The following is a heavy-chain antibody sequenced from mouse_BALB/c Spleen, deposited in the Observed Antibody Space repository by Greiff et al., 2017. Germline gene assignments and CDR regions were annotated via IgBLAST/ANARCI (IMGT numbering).Heavy chain of an antibody. CDR2: ISSGGSYT. Sequence: EVKLVESGGGLVKPGGSLKLSCAASGFTFSSYAMSWVRQSPEKRLEWVAEISSGGSYTYYPDTVTGRFTISRDNAKNTLYLEMSRLRSEDTAMYYCAGCDYDEGRAMDYWGQGTSVTVSS. CDR1: GFTFSSYA. D-gene: IGHD2-4*01. V-gene: IGHV5-9-4*01. CDR3: AGCDYDEGRAMDY. J-gene: IGHJ4*01.